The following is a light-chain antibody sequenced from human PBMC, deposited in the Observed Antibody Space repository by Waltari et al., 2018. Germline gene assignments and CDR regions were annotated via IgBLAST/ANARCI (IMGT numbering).Light chain of an antibody. CDR2: GKD. Sequence: SSELTQDPAVSVALGQTVRTTCQGDSLRSYYGSGYQQKPGQAPVLVISGKDNRPSGIPDRFSGSSSGNTASLTITGAQAEDEADYYCNSRDSSGNHLNVVFGGGTKLTVL. J-gene: IGLJ2*01. CDR3: NSRDSSGNHLNVV. CDR1: SLRSYY. V-gene: IGLV3-19*01.